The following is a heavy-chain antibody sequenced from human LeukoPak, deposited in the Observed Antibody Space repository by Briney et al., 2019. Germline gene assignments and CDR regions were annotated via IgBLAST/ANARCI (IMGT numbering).Heavy chain of an antibody. CDR1: GFTFSSYG. CDR2: ISYDGSNK. V-gene: IGHV3-30*18. J-gene: IGHJ4*02. CDR3: AKDSSGPVLLWFGEMGGVDY. Sequence: GGSLRLSCAASGFTFSSYGMHWVRQAPGKGLEWVAVISYDGSNKYYADSVKGRFTISRDNSKNTLYLQMNSLRAEDTAVYYCAKDSSGPVLLWFGEMGGVDYWGQGTLVTVSS. D-gene: IGHD3-10*01.